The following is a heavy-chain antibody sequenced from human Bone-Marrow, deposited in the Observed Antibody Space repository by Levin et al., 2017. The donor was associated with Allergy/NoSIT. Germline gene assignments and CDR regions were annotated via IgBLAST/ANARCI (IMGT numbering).Heavy chain of an antibody. CDR2: IYYTGRT. V-gene: IGHV4-31*03. CDR3: ASETNGNLDV. J-gene: IGHJ6*04. Sequence: SETLSLTCSVSGASISSYSYYWTWVRQPPGKGLEWIGNIYYTGRTYNNPSLKSRVTISIDMSKEQFSLKLTSVTAADTAVYYCASETNGNLDVWGTGTTVTVSS. CDR1: GASISSYSYY. D-gene: IGHD1-1*01.